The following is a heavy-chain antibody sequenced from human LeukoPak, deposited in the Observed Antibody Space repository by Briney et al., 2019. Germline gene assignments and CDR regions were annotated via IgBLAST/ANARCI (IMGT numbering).Heavy chain of an antibody. CDR1: GGSISPYY. CDR3: ARLDPQQQLVEDY. CDR2: IYYSGST. J-gene: IGHJ4*02. D-gene: IGHD6-13*01. V-gene: IGHV4-59*01. Sequence: SETLSLTCVVSGGSISPYYWSWIRQPPGKGLEWIGYIYYSGSTNYNPSLKSRVTISVDTSKNQFSLKLSSVTAADTAVYYCARLDPQQQLVEDYWGQGTLVTVSS.